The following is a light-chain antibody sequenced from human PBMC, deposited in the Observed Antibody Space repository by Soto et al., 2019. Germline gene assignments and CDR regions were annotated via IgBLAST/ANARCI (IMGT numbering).Light chain of an antibody. CDR2: EVT. CDR1: SSDIGAYNY. J-gene: IGLJ1*01. CDR3: SSYTSSSTLLYV. Sequence: QSVLTQPASMSGSPGQSITISCIGTSSDIGAYNYVSWYQQHPGKVPKLMIYEVTNRPSGLSNRFSGSKSGNTASLTISGLQAEDEADYYCSSYTSSSTLLYVFGTGTKVTVL. V-gene: IGLV2-14*01.